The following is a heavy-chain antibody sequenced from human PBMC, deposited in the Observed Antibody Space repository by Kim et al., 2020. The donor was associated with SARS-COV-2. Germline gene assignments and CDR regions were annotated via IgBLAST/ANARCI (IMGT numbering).Heavy chain of an antibody. D-gene: IGHD3-16*01. V-gene: IGHV1-46*01. Sequence: TTYAQRFPGRVTVTRDTSTSTLYMELTSLRSEDTAVYYCAREGESLKHFDYWGQGTLVTVSS. CDR3: AREGESLKHFDY. CDR2: T. J-gene: IGHJ4*02.